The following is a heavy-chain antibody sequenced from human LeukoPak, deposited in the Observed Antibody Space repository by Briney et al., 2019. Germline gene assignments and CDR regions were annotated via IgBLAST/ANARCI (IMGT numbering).Heavy chain of an antibody. J-gene: IGHJ4*02. D-gene: IGHD2-15*01. CDR1: GFTFSSYG. CDR3: ARGVGDNGILGY. CDR2: IKQDGSKK. V-gene: IGHV3-7*01. Sequence: PGGSLRLSWAASGFTFSSYGMTWVRQAPGKGLEWVANIKQDGSKKDYVDSVKGRFTIFRDNAKDSLYLQMNSLRVEDTAVYYCARGVGDNGILGYWGRGTMVAVSS.